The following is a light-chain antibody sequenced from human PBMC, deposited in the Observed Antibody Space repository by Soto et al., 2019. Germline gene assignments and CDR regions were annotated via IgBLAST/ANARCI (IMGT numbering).Light chain of an antibody. CDR1: SSDVGLYNL. V-gene: IGLV2-23*01. CDR3: CSFAGSRPCV. Sequence: QSAPVQPASVSGPPGQSINISRTGSSSDVGLYNLVSWYRQYPGEAPKLILYEGTSWPSEISHRFSGSKSGNTDSLTISGLQAEDEAHYYCCSFAGSRPCVFGGGNKLTVL. CDR2: EGT. J-gene: IGLJ3*02.